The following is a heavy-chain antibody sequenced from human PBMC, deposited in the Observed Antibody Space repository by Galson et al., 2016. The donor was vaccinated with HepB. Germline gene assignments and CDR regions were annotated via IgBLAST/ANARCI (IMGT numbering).Heavy chain of an antibody. CDR2: ISYDGSNK. D-gene: IGHD3-16*02. V-gene: IGHV3-30-3*01. CDR1: GFTFSSYA. CDR3: ARTLYDYVWGSYRYPQDY. Sequence: SLRLSCAASGFTFSSYAMHWVRQAPGKGLEWVAVISYDGSNKYYADSVKGRFTTSRDNSKNTLYLQMNSLRTEDTAVYCCARTLYDYVWGSYRYPQDYWGQGTLVTVSS. J-gene: IGHJ4*02.